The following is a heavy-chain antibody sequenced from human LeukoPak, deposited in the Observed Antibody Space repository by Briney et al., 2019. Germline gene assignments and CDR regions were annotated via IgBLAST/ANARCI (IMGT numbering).Heavy chain of an antibody. CDR2: ISAYNGNT. J-gene: IGHJ4*02. V-gene: IGHV1-18*01. CDR3: ARDYGDYVGLTFGY. CDR1: GYTFTSYG. D-gene: IGHD4-17*01. Sequence: SVKVSCKASGYTFTSYGISWVRQAPGQGEEGRGWISAYNGNTNYVQKLQGRVTMNTETTKSKTNMEVRSLRSDDTAVYYCARDYGDYVGLTFGYWGQGTLVTVSS.